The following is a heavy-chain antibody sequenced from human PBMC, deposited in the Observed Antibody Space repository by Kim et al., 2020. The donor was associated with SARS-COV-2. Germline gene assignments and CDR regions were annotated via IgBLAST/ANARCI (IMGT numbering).Heavy chain of an antibody. D-gene: IGHD1-7*01. J-gene: IGHJ5*02. CDR1: GFTFSSYA. CDR2: VSFDGREK. V-gene: IGHV3-30*04. Sequence: GGSLRLSCAASGFTFSSYAVHWVRQAPGRGLEWVAVVSFDGREKYYADSVRGRFTISRDNSKNTLDLQMSSLRSEDTAVYFCARDLFPSTTLLDNGFDP. CDR3: ARDLFPSTTLLDNGFDP.